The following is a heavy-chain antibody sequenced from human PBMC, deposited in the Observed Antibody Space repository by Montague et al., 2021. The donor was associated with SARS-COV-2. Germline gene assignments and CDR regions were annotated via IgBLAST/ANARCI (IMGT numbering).Heavy chain of an antibody. J-gene: IGHJ3*02. V-gene: IGHV6-1*01. CDR1: GDSASNNTAT. CDR3: ARTTTRMLYPENAFDI. Sequence: CAISGDSASNNTATWNWIRQSPSRGLEWLGRTYYRSKWYHDYAISLKSRITINPDTSKNQFSLQLSSVAPEDTAVFYCARTTTRMLYPENAFDIWGQGTMVTASS. CDR2: TYYRSKWYH. D-gene: IGHD2-15*01.